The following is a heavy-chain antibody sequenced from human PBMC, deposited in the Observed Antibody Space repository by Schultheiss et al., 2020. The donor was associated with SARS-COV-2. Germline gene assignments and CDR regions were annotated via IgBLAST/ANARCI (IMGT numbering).Heavy chain of an antibody. D-gene: IGHD2-21*02. CDR3: AKRVVVTGMYGMDV. CDR1: GLTFSSYA. Sequence: GESLKISCAASGLTFSSYAMHWVRQAPGKGLEWVAVISYDGSKKYDADSVKGRFTASRDNSKNTLYLQMNSLRAEDTAIYYCAKRVVVTGMYGMDVWGQGTTVTVSS. V-gene: IGHV3-30*07. CDR2: ISYDGSKK. J-gene: IGHJ6*02.